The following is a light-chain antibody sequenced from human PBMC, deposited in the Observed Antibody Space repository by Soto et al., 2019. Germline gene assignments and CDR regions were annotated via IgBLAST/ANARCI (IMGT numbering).Light chain of an antibody. Sequence: IHMTHSPSSLSASVVYRVTITFLASQSMSSPLDWYQQKAGKAPKLLIYAASTLQSGVPSRFIGSGSGTDFTLTISRLQPEDFATYYCQQSYSTPLTFGQGTKVDIK. V-gene: IGKV1-39*01. CDR2: AAS. CDR1: QSMSSP. CDR3: QQSYSTPLT. J-gene: IGKJ1*01.